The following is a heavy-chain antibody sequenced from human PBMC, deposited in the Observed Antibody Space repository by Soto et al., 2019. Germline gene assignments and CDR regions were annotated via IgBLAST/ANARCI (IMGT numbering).Heavy chain of an antibody. J-gene: IGHJ4*02. CDR3: TRDGGRSGYALDFDY. CDR2: IHYSGST. Sequence: NPSETLSLTCTISGGSISSYYWSWIRQSPGKGLEWIGNIHYSGSTNYNPSPKSRVTISVDTSKNQFSLKLNSVTAADTAVYYCTRDGGRSGYALDFDYWGQGTLVTVSS. CDR1: GGSISSYY. V-gene: IGHV4-59*01. D-gene: IGHD5-12*01.